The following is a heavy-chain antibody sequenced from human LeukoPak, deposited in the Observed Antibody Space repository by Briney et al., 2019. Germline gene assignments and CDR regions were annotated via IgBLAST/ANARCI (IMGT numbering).Heavy chain of an antibody. CDR1: GFIVSYNY. J-gene: IGHJ4*02. V-gene: IGHV3-66*01. D-gene: IGHD4-17*01. CDR3: ARDSSVTTVDY. CDR2: IYTSGGT. Sequence: PGGSLRLPCAASGFIVSYNYMTWVRQAPGKGLEWVAVIYTSGGTYYADSVKGRFTISRDNSKNTLYLQMNSLRAEDTAVYYCARDSSVTTVDYWGQGTLVTVSS.